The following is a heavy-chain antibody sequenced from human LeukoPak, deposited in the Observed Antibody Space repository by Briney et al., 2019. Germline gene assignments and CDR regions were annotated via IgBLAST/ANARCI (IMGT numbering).Heavy chain of an antibody. Sequence: GESLKISCKGSGYSFTSYWIGWVRQMPGKGLEWMGIIYPGDSDTRYSPSFQGQVTISADKSISTAYLQWSSLKASDTAMYYCARQGGYYGDYGYWFDPWGQGTLVTVSS. CDR2: IYPGDSDT. D-gene: IGHD4-17*01. CDR3: ARQGGYYGDYGYWFDP. V-gene: IGHV5-51*01. CDR1: GYSFTSYW. J-gene: IGHJ5*02.